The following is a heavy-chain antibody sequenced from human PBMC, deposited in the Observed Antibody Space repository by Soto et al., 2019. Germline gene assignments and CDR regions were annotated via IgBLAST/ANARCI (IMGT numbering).Heavy chain of an antibody. CDR2: TGSGTGPG. CDR3: ARRDSGGFYRFFDS. Sequence: QVQLVQSGTEVKKPGSSVKVSCKASGGSLSTNPISWVRQAPGQGLEWMGGTGSGTGPGNHAQKFQGRLTVNADHSTSTVYRELTNLSSEDTAVYYCARRDSGGFYRFFDSWGQGTLVTVSS. V-gene: IGHV1-69*01. J-gene: IGHJ4*02. CDR1: GGSLSTNP. D-gene: IGHD2-15*01.